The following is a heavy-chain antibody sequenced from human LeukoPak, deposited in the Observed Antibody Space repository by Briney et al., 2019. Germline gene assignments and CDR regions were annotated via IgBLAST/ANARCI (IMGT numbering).Heavy chain of an antibody. CDR1: GFTFSSYA. V-gene: IGHV3-23*01. Sequence: GGSLRLSCAASGFTFSSYAMSWVRQAPGKGLEWVSAISGSGGSTYYADSVKGRFTISRDNSKNTLYLQMNSLRAEDTAVYYCAKAPPLKYSSSWYYFGYWGQGTLVTVSS. D-gene: IGHD6-13*01. CDR2: ISGSGGST. J-gene: IGHJ4*02. CDR3: AKAPPLKYSSSWYYFGY.